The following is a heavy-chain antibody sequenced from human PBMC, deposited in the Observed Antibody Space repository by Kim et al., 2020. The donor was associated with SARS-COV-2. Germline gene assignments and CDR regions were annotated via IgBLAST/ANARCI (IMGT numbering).Heavy chain of an antibody. J-gene: IGHJ3*02. CDR1: GGSVTSATYY. V-gene: IGHV4-61*01. D-gene: IGHD2-21*02. CDR2: ISYSGDT. CDR3: ARVVTDAFDI. Sequence: SETLSLTCTVSGGSVTSATYYWSWLRQPPGKGLEWMGYISYSGDTNYNPSLKSRVTISRDTSRNQFSLRLRSLTAADTAIYYCARVVTDAFDIWGQGTMVTVSS.